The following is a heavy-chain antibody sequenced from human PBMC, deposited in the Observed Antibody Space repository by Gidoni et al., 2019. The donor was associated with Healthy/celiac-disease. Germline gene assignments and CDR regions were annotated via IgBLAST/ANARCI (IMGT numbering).Heavy chain of an antibody. V-gene: IGHV1-69*01. CDR1: GGTFSSYA. CDR2: IIPIFGTA. J-gene: IGHJ6*02. CDR3: ARSRDYCSGGSCYSRFDYYYGMDV. D-gene: IGHD2-15*01. Sequence: QVQLVQFGAEVKKPGSSVKVSCKASGGTFSSYAISWVRQAPGQGLEWMGGIIPIFGTANYAQKFQGRVTITADESTSTAYMELSSLRSEDTAVYYCARSRDYCSGGSCYSRFDYYYGMDVWGQGTTVTVSS.